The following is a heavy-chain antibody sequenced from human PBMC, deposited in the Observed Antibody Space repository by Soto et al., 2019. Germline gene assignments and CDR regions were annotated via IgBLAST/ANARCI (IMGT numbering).Heavy chain of an antibody. CDR1: GGSISSSNW. CDR2: IYHSGST. CDR3: ARAGFPGAVAEVYYYGMDV. D-gene: IGHD6-19*01. V-gene: IGHV4-4*02. J-gene: IGHJ6*02. Sequence: PSETLSLTCAVSGGSISSSNWWSWVRQPPGKGLEWIGEIYHSGSTNYNPSLKSRVTISVDKSKNQFSLKLSSVTAADTAVYYCARAGFPGAVAEVYYYGMDVWGQGTTVTVSS.